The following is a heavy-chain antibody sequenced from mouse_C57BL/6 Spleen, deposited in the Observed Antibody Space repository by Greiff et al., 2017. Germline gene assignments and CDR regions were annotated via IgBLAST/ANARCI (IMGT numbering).Heavy chain of an antibody. J-gene: IGHJ4*01. D-gene: IGHD1-1*01. CDR1: GYAFSSSW. CDR2: IFPGDGDT. CDR3: ARRPLPGSSYNYAMDY. Sequence: QVQLQQSGPELVKPGASVKISCKASGYAFSSSWMNWVKQRPGKGLEGIGRIFPGDGDTNYNGKFKGKATLTADKSSSTAYMQLSSLTSEDSAVYFCARRPLPGSSYNYAMDYWGQGTSVTVSS. V-gene: IGHV1-82*01.